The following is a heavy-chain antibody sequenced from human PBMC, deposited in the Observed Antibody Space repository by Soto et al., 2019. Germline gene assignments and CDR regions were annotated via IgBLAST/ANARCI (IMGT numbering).Heavy chain of an antibody. J-gene: IGHJ6*03. CDR1: GFTFSDSA. CDR2: IRSKPNTDAA. D-gene: IGHD2-15*01. CDR3: TRHVDCSGGSCYSGYYYYMDV. Sequence: EVQLVESGGGLVQPGGSLKLSCAASGFTFSDSAMHWVRQASGKGLEWVGRIRSKPNTDAAAYAASVKGRFTISRDDSKNTAYLQMNILKTEDTAVYYCTRHVDCSGGSCYSGYYYYMDVWGKGTTVTVSS. V-gene: IGHV3-73*01.